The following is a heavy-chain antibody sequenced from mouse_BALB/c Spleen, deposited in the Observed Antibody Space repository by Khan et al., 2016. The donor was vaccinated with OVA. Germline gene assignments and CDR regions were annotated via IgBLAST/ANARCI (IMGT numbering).Heavy chain of an antibody. J-gene: IGHJ3*01. V-gene: IGHV3-8*02. CDR1: GDSITTGY. D-gene: IGHD2-14*01. CDR2: IIYTGYT. Sequence: EVQLQASGPSLVKPSQTLSLTCSVTGDSITTGYWNWIRKFPGNTLEYMGYIIYTGYTYYNPSLTSRISITRHTSNNQYYLQLNSVTDEDTATYYCARSTYRYAFVYWGQGTLVTVSA. CDR3: ARSTYRYAFVY.